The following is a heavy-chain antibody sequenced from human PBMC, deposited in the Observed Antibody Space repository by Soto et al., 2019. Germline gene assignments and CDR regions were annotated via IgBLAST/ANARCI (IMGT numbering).Heavy chain of an antibody. CDR2: IYWDDDK. V-gene: IGHV2-5*02. J-gene: IGHJ5*02. CDR1: GFSLSISGVG. Sequence: QITLKESGPTLVKPTQTLTLTCTFSGFSLSISGVGVGWIRQPPGKALEWLALIYWDDDKHYNPSHKSRLTITKDTSKNHVVLTMTNMDPVDTATFYCAHVSFDRFYGSGSFDPWGQGTLVTVSS. CDR3: AHVSFDRFYGSGSFDP. D-gene: IGHD3-10*01.